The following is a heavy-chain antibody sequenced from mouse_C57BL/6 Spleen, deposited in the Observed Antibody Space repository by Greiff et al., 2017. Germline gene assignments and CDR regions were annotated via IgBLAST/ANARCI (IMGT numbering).Heavy chain of an antibody. CDR2: INPSNGGT. CDR1: GYTFTSYW. Sequence: VQLQQPGTELVKPGASVKLSCKASGYTFTSYWMHWVKQRPGQGLEWIGNINPSNGGTNYNEKFKSKATLTVDKSSSTAYMQLSSLTSEDSAVYYWAREGGTVVANFDYWGQGTTLTVSS. D-gene: IGHD1-1*01. J-gene: IGHJ2*01. CDR3: AREGGTVVANFDY. V-gene: IGHV1-53*01.